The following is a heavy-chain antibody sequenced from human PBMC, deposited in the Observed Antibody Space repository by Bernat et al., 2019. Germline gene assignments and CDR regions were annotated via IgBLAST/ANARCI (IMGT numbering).Heavy chain of an antibody. D-gene: IGHD4-17*01. J-gene: IGHJ6*02. CDR2: ISSSSSTI. V-gene: IGHV3-48*01. CDR1: GFTFSSYS. CDR3: AGPGTTVTPVPRNPYYYYGMDV. Sequence: EVQLVESGGGLVQPGGSLRLSCAASGFTFSSYSMNWVRQAPGKGLEWVSYISSSSSTIYYADSVKGRFTISRDNAKNSLYLQMNSLRAEDTAVYYCAGPGTTVTPVPRNPYYYYGMDVWGQGTTVTVSS.